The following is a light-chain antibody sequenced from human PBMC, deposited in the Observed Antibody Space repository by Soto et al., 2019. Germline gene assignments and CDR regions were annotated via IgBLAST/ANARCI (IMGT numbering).Light chain of an antibody. V-gene: IGKV1-39*01. CDR1: QSISGY. CDR3: QQSYSAPYT. J-gene: IGKJ2*01. CDR2: AAS. Sequence: DIQMTQSPSSLSASVGDRVTITCRASQSISGYLNWYQQKPGKAPKLLIYAASSLQSGVPSRFRGSESGTDFTLTISSLKPEDFATYYCQQSYSAPYTFGQGTKLEIK.